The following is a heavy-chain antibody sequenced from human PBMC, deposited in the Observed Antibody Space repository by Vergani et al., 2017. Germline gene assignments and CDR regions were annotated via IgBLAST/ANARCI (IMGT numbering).Heavy chain of an antibody. D-gene: IGHD4-23*01. Sequence: EVQLVESGGSLVRPGGSLRLSCAVSGFTFNDYGMTWVRQNPGKVLEWVSSISYNGDRATYRDSVKGRFTVSRDSAKNSLYLQMNNLRAEDTALYYCARDENYGGQYFDSWGQGTLVTVSS. CDR3: ARDENYGGQYFDS. CDR2: ISYNGDRA. J-gene: IGHJ4*02. V-gene: IGHV3-20*04. CDR1: GFTFNDYG.